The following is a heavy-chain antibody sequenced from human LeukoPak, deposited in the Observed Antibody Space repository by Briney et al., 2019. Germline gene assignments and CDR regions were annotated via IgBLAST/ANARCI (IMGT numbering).Heavy chain of an antibody. CDR1: GYTFTSYD. V-gene: IGHV1-8*01. CDR2: MNPNSGNT. J-gene: IGHJ6*03. Sequence: EASVKVSCKASGYTFTSYDINWVRQATGQGLEWMGWMNPNSGNTGYAQKFQGRVTMTRNTSISTAYMELSSLRSEDTAVYYCARGVDILTGYTYYYYYYMDVWGKGTTVTISS. D-gene: IGHD3-9*01. CDR3: ARGVDILTGYTYYYYYYMDV.